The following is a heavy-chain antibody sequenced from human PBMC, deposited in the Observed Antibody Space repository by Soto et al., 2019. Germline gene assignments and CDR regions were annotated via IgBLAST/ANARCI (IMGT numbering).Heavy chain of an antibody. CDR1: GGSISSYY. CDR2: IYYSGST. CDR3: AREGSVSSYYDFWSGPSGFDY. V-gene: IGHV4-59*01. J-gene: IGHJ4*02. D-gene: IGHD3-3*01. Sequence: SETLSLTCTVSGGSISSYYWSWIRQPPGKGLESIGYIYYSGSTNYNPSLKSRVTISVDTSKNQFSLKLSSVTAADTAVYYCAREGSVSSYYDFWSGPSGFDYRGQGTLVTVSS.